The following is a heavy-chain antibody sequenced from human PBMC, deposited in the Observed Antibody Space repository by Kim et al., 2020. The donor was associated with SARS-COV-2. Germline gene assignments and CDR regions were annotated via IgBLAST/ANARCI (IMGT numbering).Heavy chain of an antibody. D-gene: IGHD3-10*01. CDR2: ISSSSSTI. V-gene: IGHV3-48*02. Sequence: GGSLRLSCAASGFTFSSYSMNWVRQAPGKGLEWVSYISSSSSTIYYADSVKGRFTISRDNAKNSLYLQMNSLRDEDTAVYYCAREWDRSYYGSGSGGADFDYWGQGTLVTVSS. CDR1: GFTFSSYS. CDR3: AREWDRSYYGSGSGGADFDY. J-gene: IGHJ4*02.